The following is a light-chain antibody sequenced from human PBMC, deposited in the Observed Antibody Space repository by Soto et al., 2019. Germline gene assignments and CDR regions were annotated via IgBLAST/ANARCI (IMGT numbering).Light chain of an antibody. V-gene: IGLV1-47*01. J-gene: IGLJ1*01. CDR3: AAWDDSLSGLYV. CDR1: SSNIGSNY. Sequence: QSVLTQPPSASGTPGQRVTISCSGSSSNIGSNYVYWYQQLPGTAPKLLIYRNNQRPSGVPDRFSGSKSGTSASLAISGLRSEDDADYYCAAWDDSLSGLYVFGTGPKLTVL. CDR2: RNN.